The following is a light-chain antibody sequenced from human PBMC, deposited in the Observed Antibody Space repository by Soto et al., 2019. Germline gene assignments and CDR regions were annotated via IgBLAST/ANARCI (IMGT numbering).Light chain of an antibody. J-gene: IGKJ3*01. CDR1: QSISSY. Sequence: DIQMTQSPSSLSASIGDRVTITCRASQSISSYLNWYQQKPGKAPMLLIYGATNLQSGVPSRFSGSGAGTEFTLTISSLQPDDFATYYCQQYNSYSLTFGPGTKVDIK. CDR2: GAT. V-gene: IGKV1-5*01. CDR3: QQYNSYSLT.